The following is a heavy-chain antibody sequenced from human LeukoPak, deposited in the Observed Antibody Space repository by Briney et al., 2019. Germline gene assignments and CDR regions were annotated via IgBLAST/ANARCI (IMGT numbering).Heavy chain of an antibody. CDR2: ISSSGSTI. D-gene: IGHD2-15*01. J-gene: IGHJ3*02. CDR1: GFTFSSYE. Sequence: GRSLRLSCAASGFTFSSYEMNWVRQAPGKGLEWVSYISSSGSTIYYADSVKGRFTISRDNAKNSLYLQMNSLRAEDTAVYYCARDSSIVVVAALDAFDIWGQGTMVTVSS. V-gene: IGHV3-48*03. CDR3: ARDSSIVVVAALDAFDI.